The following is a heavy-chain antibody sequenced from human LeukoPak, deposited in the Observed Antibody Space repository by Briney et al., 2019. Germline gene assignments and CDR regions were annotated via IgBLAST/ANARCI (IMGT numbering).Heavy chain of an antibody. CDR3: ARLTREYYDFWSGYIDY. CDR2: ISWNSGSI. CDR1: GFTFDDYA. D-gene: IGHD3-3*01. J-gene: IGHJ4*02. Sequence: GGSLRLSCAASGFTFDDYAMHWVRQAPGKGLEWVSGISWNSGSIGYADSVKGRFTISRDNAKNSLYLQMNSLRAEDTAVYYCARLTREYYDFWSGYIDYWGQGTLVTVSS. V-gene: IGHV3-9*01.